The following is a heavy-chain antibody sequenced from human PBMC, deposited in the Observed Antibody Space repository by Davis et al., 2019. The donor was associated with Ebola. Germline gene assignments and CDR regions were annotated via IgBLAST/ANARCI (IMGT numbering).Heavy chain of an antibody. J-gene: IGHJ4*02. V-gene: IGHV3-7*01. CDR3: ARAGATYWKD. D-gene: IGHD1-1*01. CDR1: GFTFSSYW. Sequence: PGGSLRLSCATSGFTFSSYWMTWVRQAPGRGLEWVANIKQDGSETYYGDSVKGRLTISRDNAKNSLYLQMNSLRAEDTAVYYCARAGATYWKDWGQGTLVTVSS. CDR2: IKQDGSET.